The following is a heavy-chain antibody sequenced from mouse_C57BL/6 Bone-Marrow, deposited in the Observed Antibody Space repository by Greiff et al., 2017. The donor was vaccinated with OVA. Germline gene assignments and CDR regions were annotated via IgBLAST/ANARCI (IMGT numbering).Heavy chain of an antibody. V-gene: IGHV1-19*01. CDR2: INPYNGGT. Sequence: EVKLMESGPVLVKPGASVKMSCKASGYTFTDYYMNWVKQSHGKSLEWIGVINPYNGGTSYNQKFKGKATLTVDKSSSTAYMELNSLTSEDSAVYYCASGGVGYWGQGTTLTVSS. CDR1: GYTFTDYY. CDR3: ASGGVGY. J-gene: IGHJ2*01.